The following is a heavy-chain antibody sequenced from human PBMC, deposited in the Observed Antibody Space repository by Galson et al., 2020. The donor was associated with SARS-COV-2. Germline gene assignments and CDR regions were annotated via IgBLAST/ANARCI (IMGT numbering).Heavy chain of an antibody. D-gene: IGHD3-22*01. CDR3: ARPLYYDSSGYYGFGY. J-gene: IGHJ4*02. CDR2: ISYDGNSK. Sequence: GGSLRLSCAASGLTFNTYSMHWVRQAPGKGLEWVALISYDGNSKYYADSVKGRFTISRDNSKNTLYLQMNSLRVEDTAAYYCARPLYYDSSGYYGFGYWGQGTLVTVSS. V-gene: IGHV3-30*04. CDR1: GLTFNTYS.